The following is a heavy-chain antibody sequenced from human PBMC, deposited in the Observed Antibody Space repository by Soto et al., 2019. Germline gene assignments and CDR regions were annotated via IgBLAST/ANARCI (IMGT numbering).Heavy chain of an antibody. CDR2: FDPEDGET. J-gene: IGHJ6*02. Sequence: VQLVQSGAEVKKPGASVKVSCKVSGYTLTELSMHWVRQAPGKGLEWMGGFDPEDGETIYAQKFQGRVTMTEDTSTDTAYMELSSLRSEDTAVYYCATDRVIVGATSYYYYGMDVWGQGTTVTVSS. CDR3: ATDRVIVGATSYYYYGMDV. D-gene: IGHD1-26*01. V-gene: IGHV1-24*01. CDR1: GYTLTELS.